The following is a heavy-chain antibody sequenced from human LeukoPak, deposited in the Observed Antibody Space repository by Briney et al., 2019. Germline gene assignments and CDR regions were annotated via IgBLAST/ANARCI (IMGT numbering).Heavy chain of an antibody. V-gene: IGHV3-23*01. CDR1: GFTFSSYA. Sequence: GGSLRLSCAASGFTFSSYAMSWVRQAPGKGLDWVSAISGSGGSTYYADSVKGRFTISRDNSKNTVYLQMNSLRAEDTAVYYCAKKDIPGGGSHFDYWGQGTLVTVSS. CDR2: ISGSGGST. CDR3: AKKDIPGGGSHFDY. J-gene: IGHJ4*02. D-gene: IGHD2-15*01.